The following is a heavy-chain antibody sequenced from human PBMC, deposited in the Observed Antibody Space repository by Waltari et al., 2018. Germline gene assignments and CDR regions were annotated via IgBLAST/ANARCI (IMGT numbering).Heavy chain of an antibody. CDR3: ARSAYGSGSYSFDY. V-gene: IGHV4-59*01. D-gene: IGHD3-10*01. CDR1: GGSISSYY. J-gene: IGHJ4*02. Sequence: QVQLQESGPGLVKPSETLSLTCTVSGGSISSYYWSWIRQPPGKGLEWIGYIYYSGSTNYNPSLKRRVTISVDTSKNQFSLKLSSVTAADTAVYYCARSAYGSGSYSFDYWGQGTLVTVSS. CDR2: IYYSGST.